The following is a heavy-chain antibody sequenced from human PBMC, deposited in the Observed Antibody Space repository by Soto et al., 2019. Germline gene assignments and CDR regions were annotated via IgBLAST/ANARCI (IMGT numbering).Heavy chain of an antibody. CDR1: GGTFSSYF. CDR3: ARETPSAAAAYYYDGLDV. Sequence: QVQLVQSGAEVKKAGSSVKVSCKVSGGTFSSYFINWVRQATGQGLEWVGGIIPVFGTASYAEKFQGRVTITADESTSTAYLELSSLRPDDTAVYYCARETPSAAAAYYYDGLDVWGQGTTVTVPS. CDR2: IIPVFGTA. D-gene: IGHD6-13*01. V-gene: IGHV1-69*01. J-gene: IGHJ6*02.